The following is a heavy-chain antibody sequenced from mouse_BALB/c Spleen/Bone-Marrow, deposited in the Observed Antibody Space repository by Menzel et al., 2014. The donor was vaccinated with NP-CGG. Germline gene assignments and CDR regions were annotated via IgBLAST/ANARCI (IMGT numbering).Heavy chain of an antibody. CDR3: SRGVDYSSWFAY. CDR1: GFTFSSFG. D-gene: IGHD2-4*01. Sequence: DVQLQESGGGLVQPGGSLKLSCAASGFTFSSFGMSWVRQTPDKRLELVANINSNGGFTYYADSVKGRFTISRDNAMNTLYLQMRSLKSEDTAIYYCSRGVDYSSWFAYWGQGTLVTVSA. J-gene: IGHJ3*01. V-gene: IGHV5-6-3*01. CDR2: INSNGGFT.